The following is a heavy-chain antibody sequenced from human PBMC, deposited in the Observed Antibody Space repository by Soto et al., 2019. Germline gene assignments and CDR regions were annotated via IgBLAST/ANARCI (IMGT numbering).Heavy chain of an antibody. CDR2: IYYSGNT. V-gene: IGHV4-31*03. Sequence: QVQLQESGPGLVKPSQTLSLTCIVSGGSISSNDFYWSWIRQHPGKGLEWIGYIYYSGNTYYNPSHTCRLTLLVDTSKNQYSLKVSSVTAADTAVSYCAGISGSGQTWFDPWGQGPLVTVSS. CDR1: GGSISSNDFY. CDR3: AGISGSGQTWFDP. J-gene: IGHJ5*02. D-gene: IGHD1-26*01.